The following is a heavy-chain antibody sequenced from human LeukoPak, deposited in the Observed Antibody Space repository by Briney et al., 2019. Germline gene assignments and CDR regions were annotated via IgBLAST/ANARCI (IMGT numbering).Heavy chain of an antibody. D-gene: IGHD3-3*01. CDR2: ISGSGGST. Sequence: PGGSLRLXCAASGFTFSSYAMSWVRRAPGKGLEWVSAISGSGGSTYYADSVKGRFTISRDNSKNTLYLQMNSLRAEDTAVYYCANTFSYDFWSGYQPFDYWGQGTLVTVSS. CDR3: ANTFSYDFWSGYQPFDY. V-gene: IGHV3-23*01. J-gene: IGHJ4*02. CDR1: GFTFSSYA.